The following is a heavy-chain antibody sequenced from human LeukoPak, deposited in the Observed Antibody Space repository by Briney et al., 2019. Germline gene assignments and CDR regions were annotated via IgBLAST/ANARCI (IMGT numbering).Heavy chain of an antibody. J-gene: IGHJ4*02. Sequence: PSETLSLTCTVSGGSISSAGYYWSWIRHHPGKGLEYIGYICYSGTTNYNPSLTSRVTISVDTSNNQFSLKLSSVTAADTAVYYCARTIAVAGSRVPFPDHWGQGTLVTVSS. CDR1: GGSISSAGYY. CDR2: ICYSGTT. CDR3: ARTIAVAGSRVPFPDH. D-gene: IGHD6-19*01. V-gene: IGHV4-31*03.